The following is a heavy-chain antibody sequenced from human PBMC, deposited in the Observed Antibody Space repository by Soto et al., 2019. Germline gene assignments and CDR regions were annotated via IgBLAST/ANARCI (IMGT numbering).Heavy chain of an antibody. D-gene: IGHD3-22*01. CDR1: GFMFSIYG. V-gene: IGHV3-33*01. Sequence: QAQLVESGGGVVQPGRSLRLSCAASGFMFSIYGMHWVRQAPGKGLEWVAVIWFDGSNRYYADSVKGRFTISRDNSKNTVYMQMNSLRAEDTAVYYCARGEYYDSSAHEWRTKWYVDLWGRGTRVTVSS. CDR3: ARGEYYDSSAHEWRTKWYVDL. CDR2: IWFDGSNR. J-gene: IGHJ2*01.